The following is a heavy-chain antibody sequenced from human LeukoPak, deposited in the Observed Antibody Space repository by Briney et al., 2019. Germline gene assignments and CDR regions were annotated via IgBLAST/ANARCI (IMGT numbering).Heavy chain of an antibody. CDR3: ARPPYELVSAAPFDY. J-gene: IGHJ4*02. Sequence: ASVKVSCKASGYTFTGYYIHWVRQAPREGLEWVGWINPDSGDTYYAQKFHGRVTITRDKSINTAYMELSRLRSDDTGVFFCARPPYELVSAAPFDYWGQGTLVTVSS. V-gene: IGHV1-2*02. CDR2: INPDSGDT. D-gene: IGHD2-2*01. CDR1: GYTFTGYY.